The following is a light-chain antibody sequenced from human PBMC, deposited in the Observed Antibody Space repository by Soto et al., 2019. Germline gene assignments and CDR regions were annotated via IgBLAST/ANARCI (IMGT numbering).Light chain of an antibody. CDR2: DAS. J-gene: IGKJ4*01. CDR1: QSVGKY. Sequence: EIVLIQSPPSLSSSPGERATLSCRASQSVGKYLVWYQQKPGQAPRLLIYDASNRASGVPARFSGSGSGTDFTLTISSLEPEDSAVYYCQQRANWPRLTFGGGTKVEI. CDR3: QQRANWPRLT. V-gene: IGKV3-11*01.